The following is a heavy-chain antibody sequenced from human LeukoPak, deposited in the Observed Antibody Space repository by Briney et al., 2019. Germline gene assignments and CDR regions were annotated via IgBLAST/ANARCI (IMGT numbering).Heavy chain of an antibody. V-gene: IGHV4-4*02. CDR2: IYHSGST. J-gene: IGHJ4*02. Sequence: PSETLSLTCAVSGGSISSSSWWSWVRQPPGKGLEWIGEIYHSGSTNYNPSLKSRVTISVDTSKNQFSLKLSSVTAADTAVYYCARNYYGSGSKYYFDYWGQGTLVTVSS. CDR1: GGSISSSSW. D-gene: IGHD3-10*01. CDR3: ARNYYGSGSKYYFDY.